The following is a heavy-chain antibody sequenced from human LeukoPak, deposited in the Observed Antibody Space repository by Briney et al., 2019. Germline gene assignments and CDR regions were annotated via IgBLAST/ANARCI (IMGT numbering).Heavy chain of an antibody. Sequence: GGSLRLSCAASGFTFSSYAMSWVRQAPGKGLEWVAVIWYDGSNKCYADSVKGRFTISRDNSKNTLYLQMNSLRAEDTAVYYCARDLEQLVPQESSAFDYWGQGTLVTVSS. V-gene: IGHV3-33*08. D-gene: IGHD6-6*01. J-gene: IGHJ4*02. CDR2: IWYDGSNK. CDR1: GFTFSSYA. CDR3: ARDLEQLVPQESSAFDY.